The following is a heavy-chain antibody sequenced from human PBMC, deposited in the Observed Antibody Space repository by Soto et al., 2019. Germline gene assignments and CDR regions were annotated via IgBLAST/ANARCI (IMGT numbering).Heavy chain of an antibody. CDR1: GGSIDSYY. CDR3: VRRLAVRPKYYFDH. Sequence: SETLSLTCTVYGGSIDSYYWTWIRQPPGKGPEWIGCIYYSGITHYNPSLKSRVTISVDTSKNQFSLKLSSVTAADTAVYYCVRRLAVRPKYYFDHWGKGPLVTVSS. V-gene: IGHV4-59*08. CDR2: IYYSGIT. D-gene: IGHD6-6*01. J-gene: IGHJ4*02.